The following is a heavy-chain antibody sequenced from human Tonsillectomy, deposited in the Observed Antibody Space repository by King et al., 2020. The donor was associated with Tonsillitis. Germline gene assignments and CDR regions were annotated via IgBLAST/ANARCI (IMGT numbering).Heavy chain of an antibody. CDR3: ARGEYSTRWQGLFLEY. D-gene: IGHD6-13*01. CDR1: GGSISSYY. V-gene: IGHV4-59*01. J-gene: IGHJ4*02. Sequence: VQLQESGPGLMKPSETLSLTCTVSGGSISSYYWSWIRQSPGKGLEWIGYIHYSGSTNYNPSLKSRATILIDTSKNQFSLKLTSVTAADTAVYYCARGEYSTRWQGLFLEYWGQGTLVTGSS. CDR2: IHYSGST.